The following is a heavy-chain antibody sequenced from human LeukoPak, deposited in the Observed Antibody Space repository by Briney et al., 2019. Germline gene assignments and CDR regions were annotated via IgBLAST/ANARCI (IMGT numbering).Heavy chain of an antibody. CDR1: GGSFSDYY. Sequence: SETLSLTCAVYGGSFSDYYWSWIRQPPGKGLEWIGYIYYSGSTNYNPSLKSRVTISVDTSKNQFSLKLSSVTAADTAVYYCARSGKYDFWSGYYKASNPFDYWGQGTLVTVSS. CDR2: IYYSGST. D-gene: IGHD3-3*01. CDR3: ARSGKYDFWSGYYKASNPFDY. J-gene: IGHJ4*02. V-gene: IGHV4-59*01.